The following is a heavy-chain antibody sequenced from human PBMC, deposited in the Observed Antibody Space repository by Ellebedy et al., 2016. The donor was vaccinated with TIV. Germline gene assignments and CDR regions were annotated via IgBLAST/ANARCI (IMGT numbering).Heavy chain of an antibody. V-gene: IGHV3-23*01. J-gene: IGHJ3*01. D-gene: IGHD6-19*01. CDR1: GFTVSYTY. CDR3: AKDERTGQWLPHEAFDL. Sequence: GGSLRLSCAASGFTVSYTYMNWVRQAPGKGLEWVSAISGAGGSAYFADSVKGRFTMSRDNSKNTLYLQMDSLRAEDTAVYYCAKDERTGQWLPHEAFDLWGQGTSVIVSS. CDR2: ISGAGGSA.